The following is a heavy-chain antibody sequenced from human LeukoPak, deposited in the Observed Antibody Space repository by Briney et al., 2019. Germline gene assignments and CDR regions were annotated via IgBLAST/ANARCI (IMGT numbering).Heavy chain of an antibody. J-gene: IGHJ4*02. CDR2: ISSSGSTI. D-gene: IGHD2-15*01. CDR3: ARDLSLDCSGGSCYSLNY. Sequence: GGSLRLSCTASGFTFSSYSMNWVRQAPGKGLEWVSYISSSGSTIYYADSVKGRFTISRDNAKNSLYLQMNSLRAEDTAVYYCARDLSLDCSGGSCYSLNYWGQGTLVTVSS. V-gene: IGHV3-48*04. CDR1: GFTFSSYS.